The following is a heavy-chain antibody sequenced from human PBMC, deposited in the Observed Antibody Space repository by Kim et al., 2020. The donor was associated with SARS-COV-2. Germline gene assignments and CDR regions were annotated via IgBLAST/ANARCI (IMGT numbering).Heavy chain of an antibody. CDR3: ACLLKSRSTISSGMDV. J-gene: IGHJ6*02. CDR1: GFTVSSYY. CDR2: INSGGST. V-gene: IGHV3-53*01. Sequence: GGSLRLSCAASGFTVSSYYMSWVRQAPGKGLEWVSVINSGGSTYDAESAKGRFTISSDTSKNTLYPQMNRLRAEDTAETSCACLLKSRSTISSGMDVWG. D-gene: IGHD2-15*01.